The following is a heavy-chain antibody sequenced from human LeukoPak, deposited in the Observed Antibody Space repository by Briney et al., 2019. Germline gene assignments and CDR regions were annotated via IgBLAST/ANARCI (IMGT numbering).Heavy chain of an antibody. V-gene: IGHV4-59*01. Sequence: TSETLSLTCTVSGGSITNYYWSWIRQPPGRGLEWIAYIYHSGNAKYNPSLRSRVATSVDTSKNHFSLNLRSVTAADTAVYYCARGRAYYDSTGYYYWGQGTLVTVSS. CDR2: IYHSGNA. CDR3: ARGRAYYDSTGYYY. D-gene: IGHD3-22*01. J-gene: IGHJ4*02. CDR1: GGSITNYY.